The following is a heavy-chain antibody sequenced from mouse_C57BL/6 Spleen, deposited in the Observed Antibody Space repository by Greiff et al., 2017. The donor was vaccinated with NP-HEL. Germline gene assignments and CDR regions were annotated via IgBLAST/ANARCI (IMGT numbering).Heavy chain of an antibody. J-gene: IGHJ4*01. CDR2: IYPGDGDT. CDR1: GYAFSSSW. CDR3: ARPVAMDY. Sequence: VQLQQSGPELVKPGASVKISCKASGYAFSSSWMNWVKQRPGKGLEWIGRIYPGDGDTNYNGKFKGKATLAADKSSSTAYMQLSSLTSEDSAVYFCARPVAMDYWGQGTSVTVSS. V-gene: IGHV1-82*01.